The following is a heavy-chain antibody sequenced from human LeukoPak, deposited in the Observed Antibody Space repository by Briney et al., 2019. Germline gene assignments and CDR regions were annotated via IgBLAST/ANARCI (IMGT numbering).Heavy chain of an antibody. D-gene: IGHD4-17*01. Sequence: ASVKVSCKASGYTFTGYYMHWVRQAPGQGPEWMGWINPNSGGTNYAQKFQGRVTMTRDTSISTAYMELSRLRSDDTAVYYCAKTSYGPGYYYGMDVGGEGTTVTVSS. CDR3: AKTSYGPGYYYGMDV. V-gene: IGHV1-2*02. CDR1: GYTFTGYY. CDR2: INPNSGGT. J-gene: IGHJ6*04.